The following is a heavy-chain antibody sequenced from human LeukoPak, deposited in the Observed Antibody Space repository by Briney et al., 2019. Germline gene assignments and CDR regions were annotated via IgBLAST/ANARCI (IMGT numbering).Heavy chain of an antibody. J-gene: IGHJ4*02. V-gene: IGHV1-2*02. CDR2: INPNSDVT. D-gene: IGHD3-10*01. Sequence: GASVKVSCKACGYTFIDYYIHWVRQAPGQGLEWMGSINPNSDVTNYAQNFQGRVTMTRDTFIRTAYMELSRLTSDDTAVYYCARGRSFGELGVYWGQGTLLTVSS. CDR3: ARGRSFGELGVY. CDR1: GYTFIDYY.